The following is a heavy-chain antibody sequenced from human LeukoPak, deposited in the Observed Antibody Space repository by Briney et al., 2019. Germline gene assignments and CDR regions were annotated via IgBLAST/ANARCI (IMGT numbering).Heavy chain of an antibody. V-gene: IGHV3-49*04. J-gene: IGHJ2*01. Sequence: GGSLRLSCTTSGFTFGDYSMSWVRQAPGKGLEWVGFIRSRAYGGATEYAASVKRRFTISRDDSESIAYLQMNSLKTEDTAVYYCSRGPKDYDGSGYYRYFDLWGRGTLVTVSS. D-gene: IGHD3-22*01. CDR2: IRSRAYGGAT. CDR1: GFTFGDYS. CDR3: SRGPKDYDGSGYYRYFDL.